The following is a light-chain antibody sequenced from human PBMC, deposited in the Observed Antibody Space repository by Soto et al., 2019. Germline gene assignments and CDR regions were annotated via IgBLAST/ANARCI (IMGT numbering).Light chain of an antibody. CDR3: QQSYSSPWT. V-gene: IGKV3D-20*02. CDR2: DAS. J-gene: IGKJ1*01. CDR1: QSVTGSY. Sequence: EIVLTQSPGTLSLSPGERATFSFRASQSVTGSYLAWYQQKPGQAPRLLIYDASNRATDIPARFSGSGSGTDFTLTISSLQPEDFATYYCQQSYSSPWTFGQGTKVDIK.